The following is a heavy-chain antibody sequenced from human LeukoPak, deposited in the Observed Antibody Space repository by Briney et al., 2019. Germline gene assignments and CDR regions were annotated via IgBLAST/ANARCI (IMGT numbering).Heavy chain of an antibody. V-gene: IGHV3-23*01. Sequence: PGGSLRLSCAASGFTFSGYAMSWVRQAPGKGLEWVSAISGSGGSTYYADSVKGRFTISRDNSKNTLYLQMNSLRAEDTAVYYCAKGDDILTGASDYWGQGTLVTVSS. D-gene: IGHD3-9*01. CDR2: ISGSGGST. CDR3: AKGDDILTGASDY. CDR1: GFTFSGYA. J-gene: IGHJ4*02.